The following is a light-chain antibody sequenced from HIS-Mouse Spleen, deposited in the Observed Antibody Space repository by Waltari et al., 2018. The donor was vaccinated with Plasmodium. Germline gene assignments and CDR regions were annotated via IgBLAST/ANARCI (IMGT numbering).Light chain of an antibody. J-gene: IGLJ3*02. CDR2: ADS. CDR1: ALPKKY. CDR3: YSTDSSGNHRV. V-gene: IGLV3-10*01. Sequence: SYELTQPPSVSVSPGQTARITCSGDALPKKYAYWYQQKSGQAPVLVIYADSKRTAGSLDGFSGSISGTMATLTISGAQVEDEADYYCYSTDSSGNHRVFGGGTKLTVL.